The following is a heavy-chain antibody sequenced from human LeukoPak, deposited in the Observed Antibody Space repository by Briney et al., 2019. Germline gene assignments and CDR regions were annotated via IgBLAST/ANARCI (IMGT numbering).Heavy chain of an antibody. CDR3: ARARLRGYSSRGAFDI. Sequence: PSETLSLTCNVSGGSISSSSYYWGWIRQPPGKGLEWIGSIYFSGRTYYNMSLKSRVTISIDTSKNQFSLKVNSVTAADTAVYYCARARLRGYSSRGAFDIWGQGTMVTVSS. V-gene: IGHV4-39*07. CDR1: GGSISSSSYY. J-gene: IGHJ3*02. CDR2: IYFSGRT. D-gene: IGHD5-18*01.